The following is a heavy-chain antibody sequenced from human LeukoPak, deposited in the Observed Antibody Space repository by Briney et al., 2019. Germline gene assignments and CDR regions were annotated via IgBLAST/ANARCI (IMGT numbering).Heavy chain of an antibody. CDR1: GFTFSTYS. CDR3: VRVDSSVYGLHWGLDY. V-gene: IGHV3-21*01. Sequence: GGSLRLSCVASGFTFSTYSMNWVRQAPGRGLDWVSSISSSSVYKYYADSLKGRFTISRDNAKHSLYLQMNSLRAEDTAVYYCVRVDSSVYGLHWGLDYWGQGTLVTVSS. CDR2: ISSSSVYK. D-gene: IGHD3-22*01. J-gene: IGHJ4*02.